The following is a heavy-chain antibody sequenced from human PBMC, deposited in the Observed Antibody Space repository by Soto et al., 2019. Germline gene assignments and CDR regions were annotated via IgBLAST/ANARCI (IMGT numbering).Heavy chain of an antibody. D-gene: IGHD3-3*01. Sequence: SETLSLTCTVSGGSISSSSYYWGWIRQPPGKGLEWIGSIYYSGSTYYNPSLKSRVTISVDTSKNQFSLKLSSVTAAGTAVYYCARRATTYYDFWSGYYRDFDYWGQGTLVTVSS. J-gene: IGHJ4*02. V-gene: IGHV4-39*01. CDR2: IYYSGST. CDR1: GGSISSSSYY. CDR3: ARRATTYYDFWSGYYRDFDY.